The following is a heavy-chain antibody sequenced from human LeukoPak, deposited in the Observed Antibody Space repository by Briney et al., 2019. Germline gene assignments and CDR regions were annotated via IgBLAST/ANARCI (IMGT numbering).Heavy chain of an antibody. CDR2: MNPNRGNT. J-gene: IGHJ5*02. D-gene: IGHD3-3*01. CDR1: GYTFTSYD. CDR3: ARASTYYDFWSGYYGWFDP. Sequence: ASVKVSCKASGYTFTSYDINWVRQATGQGLEWMGWMNPNRGNTGYAQKFQGRVTITRNTSISTAYMELSSLRSEDTAVYYCARASTYYDFWSGYYGWFDPWGQGTLVTVSS. V-gene: IGHV1-8*03.